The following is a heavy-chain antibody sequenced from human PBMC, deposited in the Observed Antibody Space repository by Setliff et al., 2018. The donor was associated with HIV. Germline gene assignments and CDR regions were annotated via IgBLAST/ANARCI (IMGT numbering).Heavy chain of an antibody. V-gene: IGHV4-61*09. Sequence: SETLSLTCTVSGGSISSGSYYWSWIWQPAGKGLEWIGHIYTSGSTNYNPSLKSRVTISVDTSKNQFSLKLSSVTAADTAVYYCARGLSSGWYGYWYFDLWGRGTLVTVSS. J-gene: IGHJ2*01. CDR1: GGSISSGSYY. CDR3: ARGLSSGWYGYWYFDL. D-gene: IGHD6-19*01. CDR2: IYTSGST.